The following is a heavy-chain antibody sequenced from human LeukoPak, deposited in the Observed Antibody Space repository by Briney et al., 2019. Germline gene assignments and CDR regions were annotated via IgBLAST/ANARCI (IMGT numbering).Heavy chain of an antibody. D-gene: IGHD3-9*01. Sequence: PGGSLRLSCAASGFTFSSYDMHWVRQAPGKGLEWVAFIRYDGFNKYYADSVKGRFTISRDNSKNTLYLQMNSLRAEDTAVYYCAKEIRYFDWLPHVGLDYWGQGTLVTVSS. CDR3: AKEIRYFDWLPHVGLDY. CDR2: IRYDGFNK. CDR1: GFTFSSYD. V-gene: IGHV3-30*02. J-gene: IGHJ4*02.